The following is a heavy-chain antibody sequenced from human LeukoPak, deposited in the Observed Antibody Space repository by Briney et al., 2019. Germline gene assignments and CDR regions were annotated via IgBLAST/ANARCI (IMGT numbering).Heavy chain of an antibody. CDR1: GGSFSGYY. CDR2: INHSGST. V-gene: IGHV4-34*01. Sequence: PSETLSLTCAVYGGSFSGYYWSWIRQSPGKGLEWIGEINHSGSTNYNPSLKSRVTISVDTSKNQFSLKLSSVTAADTAVYYCARQPADDYGDNFDLWGRGTLVTVSS. CDR3: ARQPADDYGDNFDL. J-gene: IGHJ2*01. D-gene: IGHD4-17*01.